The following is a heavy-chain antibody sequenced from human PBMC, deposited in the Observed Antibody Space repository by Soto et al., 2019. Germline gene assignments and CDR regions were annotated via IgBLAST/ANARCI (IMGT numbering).Heavy chain of an antibody. D-gene: IGHD3-22*01. Sequence: ASVKVSCKASGYTFTSYGISWVRQAPGQGLEWMGWISAYNGNTNYAQKLQGRVTMTTDTSTSTAYMELRSLRSDDTAVYYCARHENYYDSSGYYHGLDYWAREPWSPSPQ. CDR1: GYTFTSYG. J-gene: IGHJ4*02. CDR3: ARHENYYDSSGYYHGLDY. V-gene: IGHV1-18*01. CDR2: ISAYNGNT.